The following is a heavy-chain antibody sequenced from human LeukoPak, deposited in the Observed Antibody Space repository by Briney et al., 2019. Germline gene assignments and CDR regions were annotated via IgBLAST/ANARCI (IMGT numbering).Heavy chain of an antibody. CDR3: ARRVATDFHFDY. CDR2: IYSGGNT. V-gene: IGHV3-66*04. Sequence: GGSLRLSCAASGFTFSHYAMNWVRQAPGKGLEWVSVIYSGGNTYYADSVKGRFTISRDNSKNTLYVQMNSLRAEDTAVYYCARRVATDFHFDYWGQGTLVTVSS. CDR1: GFTFSHYA. D-gene: IGHD5-12*01. J-gene: IGHJ4*02.